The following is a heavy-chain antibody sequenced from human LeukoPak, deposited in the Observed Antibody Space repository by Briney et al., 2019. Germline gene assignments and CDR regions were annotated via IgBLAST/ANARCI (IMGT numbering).Heavy chain of an antibody. Sequence: ASVKVSCKASGYTFTSYDINWVRQATGQGLEWMGWMNPNSGNTGYAQRFQGRVTITRNTSISTAYMELSSLRSDDTAVYYCARQVNAEGSFDYWGQGTPVTVSS. CDR1: GYTFTSYD. J-gene: IGHJ4*02. CDR3: ARQVNAEGSFDY. V-gene: IGHV1-8*03. D-gene: IGHD2-8*01. CDR2: MNPNSGNT.